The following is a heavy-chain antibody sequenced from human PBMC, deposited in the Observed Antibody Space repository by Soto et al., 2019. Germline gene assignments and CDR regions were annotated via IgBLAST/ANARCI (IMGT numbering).Heavy chain of an antibody. CDR3: ACSLYYYDTSGDY. Sequence: PGGSLGLACAASGFTVSSYAMSWVGQAPGKGLEWVSAISGSGGSTYYADSVRGRFAISRDNSKNTLYLKMDSLGAEDTAVYEGACSLYYYDTSGDYLGQGTPVTVSS. CDR1: GFTVSSYA. J-gene: IGHJ4*02. CDR2: ISGSGGST. D-gene: IGHD3-22*01. V-gene: IGHV3-23*01.